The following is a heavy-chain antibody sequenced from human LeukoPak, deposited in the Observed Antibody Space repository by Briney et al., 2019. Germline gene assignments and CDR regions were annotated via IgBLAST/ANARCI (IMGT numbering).Heavy chain of an antibody. Sequence: SETLSLTCTVSVGSITTYHWSWIRQSPEKGLEWIGYIYYSGSTNYNPSLKSRVTISIEPSKNKFSLNLTSVTAADTAVYYCARSTGSTMFIDYWGQGTLVTVSS. CDR3: ARSTGSTMFIDY. CDR2: IYYSGST. V-gene: IGHV4-59*01. D-gene: IGHD3-10*02. J-gene: IGHJ4*02. CDR1: VGSITTYH.